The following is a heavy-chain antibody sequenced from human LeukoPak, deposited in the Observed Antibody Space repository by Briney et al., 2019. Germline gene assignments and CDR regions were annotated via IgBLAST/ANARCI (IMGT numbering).Heavy chain of an antibody. Sequence: QSGGSLRLSCAASGFTFSTYGIHWVRQAPGKGLEWVANIKQDGSETYYADSVKGRFTISRDNPKNLLFLQINSLRVEDTAVYYCARETPRRGETRDGYRWGQGTVVTVSS. CDR3: ARETPRRGETRDGYR. CDR2: IKQDGSET. D-gene: IGHD5-24*01. J-gene: IGHJ4*02. V-gene: IGHV3-7*01. CDR1: GFTFSTYG.